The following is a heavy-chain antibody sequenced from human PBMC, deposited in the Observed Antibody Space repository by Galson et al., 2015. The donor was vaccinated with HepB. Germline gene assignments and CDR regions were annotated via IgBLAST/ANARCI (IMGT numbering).Heavy chain of an antibody. V-gene: IGHV3-21*01. Sequence: SLRLSCAASGFTFSTSTMNWVRQAPGKGPEWVSSMTWSGSDISYLVLVCGRVHISRYNAKNSLYLQINSLRAEDSAVYYCARLDGPVDVWGQGTTVTVSS. CDR2: MTWSGSDI. CDR1: GFTFSTST. D-gene: IGHD1-1*01. J-gene: IGHJ6*02. CDR3: ARLDGPVDV.